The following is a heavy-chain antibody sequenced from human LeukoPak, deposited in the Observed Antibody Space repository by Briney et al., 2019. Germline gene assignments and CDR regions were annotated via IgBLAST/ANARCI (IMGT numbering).Heavy chain of an antibody. CDR3: ARDERSGYYDSSGYYYTDAFDI. V-gene: IGHV4-39*07. CDR2: IYYSGST. D-gene: IGHD3-22*01. CDR1: GGSISSSSYY. Sequence: PSETLSLTCTVSGGSISSSSYYWGWIRQPPGKGLEWIGSIYYSGSTNYNPSLKSRVTISVDTSKNQFSLKLSSVTAADTAVYYCARDERSGYYDSSGYYYTDAFDIWGQGTMVTVSS. J-gene: IGHJ3*02.